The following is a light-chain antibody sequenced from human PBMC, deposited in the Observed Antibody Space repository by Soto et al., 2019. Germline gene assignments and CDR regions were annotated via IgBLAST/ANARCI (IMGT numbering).Light chain of an antibody. V-gene: IGKV1-17*03. CDR1: QGVSDY. Sequence: DIQMTQSPSAMSASVGDRVTITCRASQGVSDYLAWFQLKPGKVPKCLIYAASSLQSGVPSRFSGSGSGSEFTLTISSLQPEDFATYYCLQHDIYPWTFGQGTKVEIK. J-gene: IGKJ1*01. CDR2: AAS. CDR3: LQHDIYPWT.